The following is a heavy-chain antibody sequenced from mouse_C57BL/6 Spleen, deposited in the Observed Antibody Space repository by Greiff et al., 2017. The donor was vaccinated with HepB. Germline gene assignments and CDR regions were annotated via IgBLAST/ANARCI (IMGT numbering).Heavy chain of an antibody. CDR2: INPSTGGT. J-gene: IGHJ1*03. CDR3: ASGRAGTWYFDV. D-gene: IGHD3-3*01. V-gene: IGHV1-42*01. Sequence: EVKLQESGPELVKPGASVKISCKASGYSFTGYYMNWVKQSPEKSLEWIGEINPSTGGTTYNQKFKAKATLTVDKSSSTAYMQLKSLTSEDSAVYYCASGRAGTWYFDVWGTGTTVTVSS. CDR1: GYSFTGYY.